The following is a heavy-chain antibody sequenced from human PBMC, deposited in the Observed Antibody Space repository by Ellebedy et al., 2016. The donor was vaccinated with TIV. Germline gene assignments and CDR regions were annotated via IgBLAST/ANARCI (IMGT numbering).Heavy chain of an antibody. J-gene: IGHJ6*02. V-gene: IGHV3-74*01. CDR2: INTDGSTT. CDR3: ARVSQVWFGELLTRNYYYGMDV. D-gene: IGHD3-10*01. Sequence: GESLKISCAASGFTFSSYWMHWVRQAPGKGLVWVSHINTDGSTTNYADSVKGRFTISRDNAKNTLYLQMNSLRAEDTAVYYCARVSQVWFGELLTRNYYYGMDVWGQGTTVTVSS. CDR1: GFTFSSYW.